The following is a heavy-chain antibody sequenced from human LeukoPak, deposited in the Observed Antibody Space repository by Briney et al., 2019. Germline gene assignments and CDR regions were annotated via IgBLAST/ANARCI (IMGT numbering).Heavy chain of an antibody. D-gene: IGHD3-16*01. J-gene: IGHJ4*02. CDR2: IGTSGGTT. V-gene: IGHV3-23*01. Sequence: GGSLRLSCAASGFIFSPYTMSWVRQAPGKGLDWVSAIGTSGGTTYYADSVKGRFTISRDNSKDTLYLQMNSLRAEDTAVYYCAKRLGGSGFDYWGQGTLVTVSS. CDR3: AKRLGGSGFDY. CDR1: GFIFSPYT.